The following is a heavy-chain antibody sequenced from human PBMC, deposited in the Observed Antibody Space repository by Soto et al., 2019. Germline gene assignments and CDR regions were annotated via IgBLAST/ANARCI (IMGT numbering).Heavy chain of an antibody. V-gene: IGHV4-59*01. D-gene: IGHD5-18*01. Sequence: SETLSLTCTFSVGSIISYYWSWIRQPPGKGLEWIGYIYYSGSTNYNPSLKSRVTISVDASKNQFSLKLSSVTAADTAVYYCARARQQLWSSGHYGMDVWGQGTTVTVSS. CDR3: ARARQQLWSSGHYGMDV. CDR2: IYYSGST. J-gene: IGHJ6*02. CDR1: VGSIISYY.